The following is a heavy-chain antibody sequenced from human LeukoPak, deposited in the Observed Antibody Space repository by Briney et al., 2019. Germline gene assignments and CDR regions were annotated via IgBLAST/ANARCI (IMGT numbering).Heavy chain of an antibody. J-gene: IGHJ6*03. CDR1: GFTFDDYT. Sequence: GGSLRLSCAASGFTFDDYTMHWVRQAPGKGLEWVSPISWDGGSTYYADSVKGRFTISRDNSKNSLYLQMNSLRTEDTALYYCAKAGYCSSTSCFTYYYYYTDVWGKGTTVTVSS. CDR3: AKAGYCSSTSCFTYYYYYTDV. V-gene: IGHV3-43*01. CDR2: ISWDGGST. D-gene: IGHD2-2*01.